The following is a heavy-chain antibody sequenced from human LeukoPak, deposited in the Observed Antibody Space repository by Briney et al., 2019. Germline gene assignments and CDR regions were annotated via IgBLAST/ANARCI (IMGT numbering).Heavy chain of an antibody. CDR3: ARGYTGWFDP. Sequence: PSETLSLTCAVYGGSFSGYYWSWIRQPPGEGLEWIGEINHSGSTNYNPSLKSRVTISVDTSKNQFSLKLSSVTAADTAVYYCARGYTGWFDPWGQGTLVTVSS. CDR1: GGSFSGYY. J-gene: IGHJ5*02. CDR2: INHSGST. D-gene: IGHD2-2*02. V-gene: IGHV4-34*01.